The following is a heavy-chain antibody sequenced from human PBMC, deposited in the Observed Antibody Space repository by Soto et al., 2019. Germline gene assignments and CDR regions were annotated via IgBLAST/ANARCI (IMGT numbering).Heavy chain of an antibody. CDR1: GFTFNIYG. V-gene: IGHV3-30*18. CDR3: AKDQASGQGSFDS. Sequence: GGSLRLSCAASGFTFNIYGMHWVRQAPDKGLEWVALISYDGSNQYYADSVEGRFTISRDNSKNTLFLQMNSLRADDTAVYYCAKDQASGQGSFDSWGQGTLVTVSS. CDR2: ISYDGSNQ. J-gene: IGHJ4*02.